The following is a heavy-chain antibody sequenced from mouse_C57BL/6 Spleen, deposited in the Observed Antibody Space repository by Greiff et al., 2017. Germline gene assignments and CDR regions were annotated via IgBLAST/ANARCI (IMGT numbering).Heavy chain of an antibody. J-gene: IGHJ2*01. CDR1: GYSITSGYY. V-gene: IGHV3-6*01. CDR2: ISNDGSN. Sequence: ESGPGLVKPSQSLSLTCSVTGYSITSGYYWNWIRQFPGNKLEWMGYISNDGSNNYNPSLKNRISITRDTSKNQFFLKLNSVTTEDTATYYCARWDYGSSYFDYWGQGTTLTVSS. CDR3: ARWDYGSSYFDY. D-gene: IGHD1-1*01.